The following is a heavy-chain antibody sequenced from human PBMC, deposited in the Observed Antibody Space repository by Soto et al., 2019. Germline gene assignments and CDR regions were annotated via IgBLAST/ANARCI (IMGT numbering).Heavy chain of an antibody. CDR1: GFTFSTYA. V-gene: IGHV3-23*01. CDR3: AKGSSSPPNWFDP. D-gene: IGHD2-2*01. J-gene: IGHJ5*02. Sequence: GSLRLSCAASGFTFSTYAMNWVRQAPGKGLERVSALSGSGGSTYYADSVKGRFTISRDNSKNTLYLQMNSLRADDTAVYYCAKGSSSPPNWFDPWGQGTLVTVSS. CDR2: LSGSGGST.